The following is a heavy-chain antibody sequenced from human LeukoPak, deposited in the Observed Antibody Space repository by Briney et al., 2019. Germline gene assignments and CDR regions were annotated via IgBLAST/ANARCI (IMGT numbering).Heavy chain of an antibody. J-gene: IGHJ4*02. V-gene: IGHV3-49*04. CDR2: IRRKAHGGTT. Sequence: GSLRLSCTTSGFTFGDYAMSWVRQAPGKGLEWVSFIRRKAHGGTTEYAASVKGRFSSSRDDSKSIAYLQMNSLKTEDTAVYFCTRVTYYYDNSGYFHFDSWGQGSLATVSS. D-gene: IGHD3-22*01. CDR3: TRVTYYYDNSGYFHFDS. CDR1: GFTFGDYA.